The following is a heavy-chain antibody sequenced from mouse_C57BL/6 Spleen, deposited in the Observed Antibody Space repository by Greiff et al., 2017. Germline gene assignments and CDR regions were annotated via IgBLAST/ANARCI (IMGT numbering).Heavy chain of an antibody. CDR2: LWSGGST. J-gene: IGHJ2*01. Sequence: VQLQESGPGLVQPSQSLSITCTVSGFSLTSYGVHWVRQSPGKGLEWLGVLWSGGSTDYNAAFISRLSLSMANSTSQVFFKMNSPQADDTAIYYCARTGAEYYFDYWGQGTTLTVSS. V-gene: IGHV2-2*01. D-gene: IGHD3-3*01. CDR3: ARTGAEYYFDY. CDR1: GFSLTSYG.